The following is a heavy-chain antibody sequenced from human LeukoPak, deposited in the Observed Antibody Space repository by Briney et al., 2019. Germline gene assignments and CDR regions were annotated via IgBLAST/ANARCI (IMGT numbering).Heavy chain of an antibody. J-gene: IGHJ1*01. CDR3: AKDHGGSYFPEYFQH. Sequence: GGSLRLSCAASGFTFSSYGMHWVRQAPGKGLEWVAFIRYDGSNKYYADSAKGRFTISRDNSKNTLYLQMNSLRAEDTAVYYCAKDHGGSYFPEYFQHWGQGTLVTVSS. CDR2: IRYDGSNK. D-gene: IGHD1-26*01. CDR1: GFTFSSYG. V-gene: IGHV3-30*02.